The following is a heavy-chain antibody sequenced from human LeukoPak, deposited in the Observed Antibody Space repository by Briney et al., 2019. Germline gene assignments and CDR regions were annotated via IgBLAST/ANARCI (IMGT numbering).Heavy chain of an antibody. CDR2: IYYSGST. D-gene: IGHD1-26*01. V-gene: IGHV4-39*01. CDR3: ARLGVGAKPPYYFDY. CDR1: GGSISSSSYY. Sequence: KTSETLSLTCTVSGGSISSSSYYWGWIRQPPGKGLEWIGSIYYSGSTYYNPSLKSRVTISVDTSKNQFSLKLSSVTAADTAVYYCARLGVGAKPPYYFDYWGQGTLVTVSS. J-gene: IGHJ4*02.